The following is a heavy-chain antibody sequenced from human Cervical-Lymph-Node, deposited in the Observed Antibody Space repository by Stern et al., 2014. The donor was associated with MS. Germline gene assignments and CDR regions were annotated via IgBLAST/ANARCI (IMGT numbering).Heavy chain of an antibody. V-gene: IGHV3-21*06. CDR3: ARVRDAYNSLQYGLDV. J-gene: IGHJ6*02. Sequence: VQLVESGGGLVKPGGSLRLSCAASGFTFGIYGVNWVRQAPGKGLEWVSSISSSSSSIYYADSVNGRFTISRDNAKNSLYLQMNSLRAEDTAVYYCARVRDAYNSLQYGLDVWGQGTTVTVSS. D-gene: IGHD5-24*01. CDR1: GFTFGIYG. CDR2: ISSSSSSI.